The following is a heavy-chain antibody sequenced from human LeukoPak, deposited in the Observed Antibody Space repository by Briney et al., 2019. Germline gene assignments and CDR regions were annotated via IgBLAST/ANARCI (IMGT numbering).Heavy chain of an antibody. Sequence: GASVKVSCKASGFTFSSSGIQWVRQARGQRLEWIGWMVVDSGDTNYAQKFQVRVTISRDMSTSTAYMELSSLRFDDTAVYYCAAEGKIRFLDVWGQGTTVTVSS. J-gene: IGHJ6*02. D-gene: IGHD3-3*01. CDR2: MVVDSGDT. V-gene: IGHV1-58*02. CDR3: AAEGKIRFLDV. CDR1: GFTFSSSG.